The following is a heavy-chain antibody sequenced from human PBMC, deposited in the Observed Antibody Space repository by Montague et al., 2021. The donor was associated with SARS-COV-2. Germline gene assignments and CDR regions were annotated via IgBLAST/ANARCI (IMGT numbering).Heavy chain of an antibody. J-gene: IGHJ4*02. D-gene: IGHD2/OR15-2a*01. CDR2: ISSGGNK. V-gene: IGHV3-23*01. CDR1: GFPFSTYA. CDR3: AKNFPGQFYFDD. Sequence: FRRLSCAASGFPFSTYAMNWVRQAPGKGLEWVSGISSGGNKHHADSVKGRFTISRDDSRNTLYLQMHSLRAEDTAMYYCAKNFPGQFYFDDWGQGTLVAVSS.